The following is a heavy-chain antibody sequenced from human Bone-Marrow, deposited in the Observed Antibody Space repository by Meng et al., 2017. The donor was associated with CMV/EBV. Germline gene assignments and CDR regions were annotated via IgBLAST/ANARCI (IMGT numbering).Heavy chain of an antibody. CDR2: MNTYSGKT. D-gene: IGHD6-19*01. CDR3: ARGGYSNDWHPFDY. J-gene: IGHJ4*02. V-gene: IGHV1-8*03. Sequence: SGYTFTSHDINWVRQATGQGLGWIGWMNTYSGKTGYAEKFQGRVTITRNTYIRTAYLELSSLRSEDTAFYYCARGGYSNDWHPFDYWGQGTLVTVSS. CDR1: GYTFTSHD.